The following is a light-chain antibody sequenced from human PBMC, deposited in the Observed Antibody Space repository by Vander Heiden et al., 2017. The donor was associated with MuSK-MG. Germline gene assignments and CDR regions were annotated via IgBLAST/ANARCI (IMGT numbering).Light chain of an antibody. CDR2: AAS. CDR1: QSISSY. Sequence: DIQVTQSPSSLSASVGDRVTITCRASQSISSYLNWYQQKPGKAPKLLIYAASSLQSAVPSRFRGSATGTNFTLTISMLHPEDSATYYCQQSDSTPYTFGQGTKLEIK. CDR3: QQSDSTPYT. J-gene: IGKJ2*01. V-gene: IGKV1-39*01.